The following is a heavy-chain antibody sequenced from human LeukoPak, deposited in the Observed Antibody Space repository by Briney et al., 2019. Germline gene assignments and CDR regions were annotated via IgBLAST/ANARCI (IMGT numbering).Heavy chain of an antibody. J-gene: IGHJ3*02. CDR1: GGTFSSYA. CDR2: IIPIFGTA. D-gene: IGHD6-19*01. CDR3: ARDPAVAGFDDAFDI. V-gene: IGHV1-69*05. Sequence: SVKVSCKASGGTFSSYAISWVRQAPGQGLEWMGRIIPIFGTANYAQKFQGRVTITTDESTSTAYMELSSLRSEDTAVYCCARDPAVAGFDDAFDIWGQGTMVTVSS.